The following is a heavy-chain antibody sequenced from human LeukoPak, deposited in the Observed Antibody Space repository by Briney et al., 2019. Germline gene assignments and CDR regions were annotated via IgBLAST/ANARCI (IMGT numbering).Heavy chain of an antibody. CDR2: IYYSGST. CDR1: GGSISSYY. CDR3: ARFDYYGSGSYPTGPFDY. J-gene: IGHJ4*02. D-gene: IGHD3-10*01. Sequence: SETLSLTCTVSGGSISSYYWSWIRQPPGKGLEWIGYIYYSGSTNYNPSLKSRVTISVDTSKNQFSLKLSSVTAADTAVYYCARFDYYGSGSYPTGPFDYWGQGTLVTVSS. V-gene: IGHV4-59*01.